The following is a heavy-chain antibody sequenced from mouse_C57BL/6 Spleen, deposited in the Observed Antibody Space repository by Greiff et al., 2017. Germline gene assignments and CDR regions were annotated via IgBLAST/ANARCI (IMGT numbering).Heavy chain of an antibody. CDR3: ERGGYDYDGGVDY. J-gene: IGHJ2*01. CDR1: GYAFTNYL. D-gene: IGHD2-4*01. Sequence: QVQLKESGAELVRPGTSVKVSCKASGYAFTNYLIEWVKQRPGQGLEWIGVINPGSGGTNYNEKFKGKATLTADKSSSTAYMQLSSRTSEDSAVDFCERGGYDYDGGVDYWGQGTTLTVSS. V-gene: IGHV1-54*01. CDR2: INPGSGGT.